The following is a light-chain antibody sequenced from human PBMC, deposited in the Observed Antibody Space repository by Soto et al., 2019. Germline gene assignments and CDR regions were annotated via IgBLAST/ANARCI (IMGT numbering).Light chain of an antibody. J-gene: IGLJ1*01. CDR3: SSYTSSSTLCV. Sequence: QSVLTQPASVSGSPGQSITLSCTGTSSDVGGYNYVSWYQQHPGKAPKLMIYDVSNRPSGVSNRFSGSKSGNTASLTISGLQAEDEADYYCSSYTSSSTLCVFGTGTTVTVL. CDR1: SSDVGGYNY. CDR2: DVS. V-gene: IGLV2-14*01.